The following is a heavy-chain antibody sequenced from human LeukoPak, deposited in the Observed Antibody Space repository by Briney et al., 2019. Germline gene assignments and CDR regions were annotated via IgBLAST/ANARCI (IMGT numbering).Heavy chain of an antibody. CDR1: GFTLRSYG. CDR2: VGGYNGKT. Sequence: ASVKVSCKASGFTLRSYGISWVRQAPGQGPEWMGWVGGYNGKTSYSEKFQGRVSMTTDSSTSTTYMELRSLRSDDTAVYYCAKDLVGYGDYAYYFDTWGQGTLVTVSS. D-gene: IGHD4-17*01. V-gene: IGHV1-18*01. CDR3: AKDLVGYGDYAYYFDT. J-gene: IGHJ4*02.